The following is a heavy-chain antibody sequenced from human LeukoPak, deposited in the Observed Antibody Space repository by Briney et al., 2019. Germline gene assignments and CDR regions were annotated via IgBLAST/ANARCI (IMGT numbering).Heavy chain of an antibody. J-gene: IGHJ3*02. D-gene: IGHD3-22*01. CDR1: GGSISSYY. V-gene: IGHV4-4*07. CDR3: ARAPNYYYDSSGYAFDI. Sequence: PSETLSLTCTVSGGSISSYYWSWIRQPAGKGLEWIGRIYTSGSTNYNPSLKGRVTMSVDTSKNQFSLKLSSVTAADTAVYYCARAPNYYYDSSGYAFDIWGQGAMVTVSS. CDR2: IYTSGST.